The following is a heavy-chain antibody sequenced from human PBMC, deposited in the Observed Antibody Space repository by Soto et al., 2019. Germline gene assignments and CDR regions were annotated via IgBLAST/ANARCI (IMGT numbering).Heavy chain of an antibody. CDR2: ISAYNGNT. D-gene: IGHD2-2*01. Sequence: ALVKVSCKASGYTFTSYGISWVRQAPGQGLEWMGWISAYNGNTNYAQKLQGRVTMTTDTSTSTAYMELRSLRSDDTAVYYCARDSRLACTSCYPFDYWGQGTLVTVSS. CDR3: ARDSRLACTSCYPFDY. CDR1: GYTFTSYG. V-gene: IGHV1-18*01. J-gene: IGHJ4*02.